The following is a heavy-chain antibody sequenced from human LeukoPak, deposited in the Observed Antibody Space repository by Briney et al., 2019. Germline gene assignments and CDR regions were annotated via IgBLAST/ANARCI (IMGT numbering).Heavy chain of an antibody. CDR2: ITYRGSP. CDR3: ATYGGDWKFDS. D-gene: IGHD2-21*01. Sequence: GSLRLSCAASGFTFSSYSMNWVRQPPGKGLQWIGEITYRGSPYYHPSLKSRVTISIDASQRHVSLTLNSVTAADTAVYYCATYGGDWKFDSWGQGTLVTVSS. J-gene: IGHJ4*02. CDR1: GFTFSSYS. V-gene: IGHV4-34*08.